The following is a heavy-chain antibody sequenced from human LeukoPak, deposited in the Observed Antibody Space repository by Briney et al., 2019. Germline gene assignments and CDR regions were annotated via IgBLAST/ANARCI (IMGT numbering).Heavy chain of an antibody. CDR2: IIPIFGTA. D-gene: IGHD3-10*01. V-gene: IGHV1-69*05. Sequence: GASVKVSCKASGGTFSSYAISWVRQAPGQGLEGMGRIIPIFGTANYAQKFQGRVTITTDESTSTAYMELSSLRSEDTAVYYCARDGELLWSLDYWGQGTLVTVSS. J-gene: IGHJ4*02. CDR3: ARDGELLWSLDY. CDR1: GGTFSSYA.